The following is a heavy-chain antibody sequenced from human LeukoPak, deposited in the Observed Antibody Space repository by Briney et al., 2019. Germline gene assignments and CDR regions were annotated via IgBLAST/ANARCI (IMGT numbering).Heavy chain of an antibody. CDR2: IYTSGST. CDR3: ARVVVPAAITGGYYYYYYMDV. V-gene: IGHV4-38-2*02. CDR1: GYSLSSGYY. D-gene: IGHD2-2*02. J-gene: IGHJ6*03. Sequence: SETLSLTCTVSGYSLSSGYYWGWIRQPPGKGLEWIGRIYTSGSTNYNPSLKSRVTISVDTSKNQFSLKLSSVTAADTAVYYCARVVVPAAITGGYYYYYYMDVWGKGTTVTISS.